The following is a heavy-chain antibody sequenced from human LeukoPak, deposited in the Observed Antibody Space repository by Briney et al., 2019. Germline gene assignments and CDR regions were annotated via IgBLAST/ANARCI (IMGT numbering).Heavy chain of an antibody. Sequence: GGSLRLSCAASGFTFSSYGMHWVRQAPGKGLEWVAVISYDGSNKYYADSVKGRFTISRDNSKNTLYLQMNSLRAEDTAVYYCASLYYFDYWGQGTLVTVSS. CDR2: ISYDGSNK. V-gene: IGHV3-30*03. CDR3: ASLYYFDY. CDR1: GFTFSSYG. J-gene: IGHJ4*02.